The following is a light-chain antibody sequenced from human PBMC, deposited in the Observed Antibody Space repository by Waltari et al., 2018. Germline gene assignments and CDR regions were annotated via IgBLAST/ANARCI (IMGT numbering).Light chain of an antibody. CDR2: GAS. J-gene: IGKJ4*01. Sequence: EILLTQSPATLSVSPGEGATLSCRASRSVSFKLAWYQQKTGQATRLLIYGASTRATGVPARFSGGGSGTEFTLTITRLQSEDFSVYYCQQYNNWPLTFGGGTKVEIK. CDR1: RSVSFK. CDR3: QQYNNWPLT. V-gene: IGKV3-15*01.